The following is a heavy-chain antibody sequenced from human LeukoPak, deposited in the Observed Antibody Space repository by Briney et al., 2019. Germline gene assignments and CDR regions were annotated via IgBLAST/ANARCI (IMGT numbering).Heavy chain of an antibody. CDR2: ISSNGGST. J-gene: IGHJ3*02. Sequence: GGSLRLSCSASGFSFSSYAMNWVRQAPGKGLEYVSAISSNGGSTYYADSVKGRFTISRDNSKNTLSLHMNTLRAEDTAVYYCAKDLLQTFFFDSSGYYSDAFGMWGQGTMVTVSP. CDR3: AKDLLQTFFFDSSGYYSDAFGM. D-gene: IGHD3-22*01. V-gene: IGHV3-64*04. CDR1: GFSFSSYA.